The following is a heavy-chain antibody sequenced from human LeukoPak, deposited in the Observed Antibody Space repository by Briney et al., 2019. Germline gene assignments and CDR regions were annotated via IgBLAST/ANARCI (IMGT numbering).Heavy chain of an antibody. CDR2: INPNSGGT. Sequence: ASVKVSCKASGYTFTRYYMHWVRQAPGQGLEWMGRINPNSGGTNYAQKFQGRVTMTRDTSISTAYMELSRLRSDDTAVYYCARGFSRDPYYFDYWGQGTLVTVSS. D-gene: IGHD3-10*01. J-gene: IGHJ4*02. CDR3: ARGFSRDPYYFDY. CDR1: GYTFTRYY. V-gene: IGHV1-2*06.